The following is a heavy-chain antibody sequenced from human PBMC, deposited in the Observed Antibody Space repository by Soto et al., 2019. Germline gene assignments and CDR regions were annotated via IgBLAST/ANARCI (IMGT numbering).Heavy chain of an antibody. J-gene: IGHJ6*02. V-gene: IGHV1-8*01. CDR3: ARMVTADYDFWSGYFNPYYYYYGMDV. CDR1: GYTFTSYD. D-gene: IGHD3-3*01. CDR2: MNPNSGNT. Sequence: ASVKVSCKASGYTFTSYDINWVRQATGQGLEWMGWMNPNSGNTGYAQKFQGRVTMTRNTSISTAYMELSSLRSEDTAVYYCARMVTADYDFWSGYFNPYYYYYGMDVWGQGTTVTVSS.